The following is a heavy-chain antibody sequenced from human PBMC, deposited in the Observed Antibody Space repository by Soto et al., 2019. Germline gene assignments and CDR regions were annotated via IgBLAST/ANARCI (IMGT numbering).Heavy chain of an antibody. J-gene: IGHJ4*02. Sequence: SETLSLTCTVSGGSISSYYWSWIRQPPGKGLEWIGYIYYSGSTNYNPSLKSRVTISVDTSKNQFSLKLSSVTAADTAVYYCAREDGYGDYNFDYWGQGTLVTVSS. D-gene: IGHD4-17*01. CDR3: AREDGYGDYNFDY. CDR1: GGSISSYY. CDR2: IYYSGST. V-gene: IGHV4-59*01.